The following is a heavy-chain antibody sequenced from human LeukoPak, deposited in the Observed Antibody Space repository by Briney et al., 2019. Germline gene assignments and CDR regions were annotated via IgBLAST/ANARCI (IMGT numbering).Heavy chain of an antibody. Sequence: SETLSLTCTVSGGSISTYYWSWIRQPPGKGLEWIGYIYYSGSTNYNPSLKSRVTISVDTSKNQFSLRLSSVTAADTAVYYCARVTGYIVEDYFDYWGQGTLVTVSS. V-gene: IGHV4-59*01. CDR1: GGSISTYY. CDR3: ARVTGYIVEDYFDY. D-gene: IGHD3-22*01. J-gene: IGHJ4*02. CDR2: IYYSGST.